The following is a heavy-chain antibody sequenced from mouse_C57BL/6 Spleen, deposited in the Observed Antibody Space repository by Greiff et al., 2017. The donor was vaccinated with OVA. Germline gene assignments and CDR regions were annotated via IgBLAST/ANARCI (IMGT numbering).Heavy chain of an antibody. D-gene: IGHD1-1*01. V-gene: IGHV10-1*01. J-gene: IGHJ1*03. CDR3: VRQVVALYWYFDV. Sequence: EVHLVESGGGLVQPKGSLKLSCAASGFSFNTYAMNWVRQAPGKGLEWVARIRSKSNNYATYYADSVKDRFTISRDDSESMLYLQMNNLKTEDTAMYYCVRQVVALYWYFDVWGTGTTVTVSS. CDR1: GFSFNTYA. CDR2: IRSKSNNYAT.